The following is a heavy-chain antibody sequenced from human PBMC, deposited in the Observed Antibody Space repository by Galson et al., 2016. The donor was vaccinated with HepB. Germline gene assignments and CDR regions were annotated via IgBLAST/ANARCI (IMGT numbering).Heavy chain of an antibody. CDR3: ARGPPNSGKNYGHGFYFDY. D-gene: IGHD1-26*01. J-gene: IGHJ4*02. V-gene: IGHV3-33*01. CDR2: IWYDGSNE. CDR1: GFNFKVYG. Sequence: SLRLSCAASGFNFKVYGMHWVRQAPGKGLDWVAVIWYDGSNEDYADSVKGRFTISKDNSKNTVDLQMNSLRAEDTAVYYCARGPPNSGKNYGHGFYFDYWGQGTLVTVSS.